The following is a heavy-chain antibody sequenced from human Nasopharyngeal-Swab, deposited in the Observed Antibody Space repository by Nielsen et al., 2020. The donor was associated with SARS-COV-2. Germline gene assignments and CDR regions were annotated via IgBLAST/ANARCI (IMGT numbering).Heavy chain of an antibody. CDR1: GYIFTSYW. D-gene: IGHD2-2*01. CDR2: IYPADSDS. CDR3: VRRAFSASHFYFDY. Sequence: KVSCKGSGYIFTSYWIGWVRQMPGKGLEWMGIIYPADSDSRYSLSFQGQVSISVDKSISTAYLQWNTLKASDTAIYYCVRRAFSASHFYFDYWGPGTLVTVSS. J-gene: IGHJ4*02. V-gene: IGHV5-51*01.